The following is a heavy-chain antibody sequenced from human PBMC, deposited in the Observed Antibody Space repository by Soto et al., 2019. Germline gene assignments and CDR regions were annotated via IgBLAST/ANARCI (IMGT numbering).Heavy chain of an antibody. CDR2: IYYSGST. V-gene: IGHV4-61*08. CDR3: ASVTRTCISTSCYRYYYGMDV. J-gene: IGHJ6*02. CDR1: GGSISSGGYS. Sequence: SETLSLTCAVSGGSISSGGYSWSWIRQPPGKGLEWIGYIYYSGSTNYNPSLKSRVTISVDTSKNQFSLRLSSVTAADTAVYYCASVTRTCISTSCYRYYYGMDVWGQGTTVTVSS. D-gene: IGHD2-2*02.